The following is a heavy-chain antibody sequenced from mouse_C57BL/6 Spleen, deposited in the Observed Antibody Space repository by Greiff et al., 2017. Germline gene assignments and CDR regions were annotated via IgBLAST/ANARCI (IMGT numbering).Heavy chain of an antibody. J-gene: IGHJ2*01. Sequence: VQLQQSGPELVKPGASVKISCKASGYTFTDYYMHWVKQSPGKSLEWIGNINPNNGGTSYNQKFKGKATLTVDKSSSTAYMELRSQTSEDSAGYYCARGTGGGFDYWGQGTPLTVSS. CDR2: INPNNGGT. CDR1: GYTFTDYY. D-gene: IGHD4-1*01. V-gene: IGHV1-26*01. CDR3: ARGTGGGFDY.